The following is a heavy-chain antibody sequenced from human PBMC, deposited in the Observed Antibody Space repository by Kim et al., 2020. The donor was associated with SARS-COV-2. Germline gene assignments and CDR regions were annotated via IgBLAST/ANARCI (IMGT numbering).Heavy chain of an antibody. Sequence: GGSLRLSCAASGFTFSSYAMHWVRQAPGKGLEWVAVISYDGSNKYYADSVKGRFTISRDNSKNTLYLQMNSLRAEDTAVYYCAREEVVFDAFDIWGQGT. D-gene: IGHD3-22*01. CDR1: GFTFSSYA. CDR2: ISYDGSNK. CDR3: AREEVVFDAFDI. V-gene: IGHV3-30-3*01. J-gene: IGHJ3*02.